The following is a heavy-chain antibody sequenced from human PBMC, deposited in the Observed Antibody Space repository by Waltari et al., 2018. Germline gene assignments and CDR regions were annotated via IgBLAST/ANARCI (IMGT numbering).Heavy chain of an antibody. CDR1: GFTFSWYW. V-gene: IGHV3-7*01. CDR2: IKQDGSEK. Sequence: EVQLVESGGALVQPGGSLRLSCAGSGFTFSWYWMTWVRQAPGKGVGGVANIKQDGSEKYYVDSGKGRFTISRDNAKKSLYLQMNSLRVEDTAVYYCARDTSGGLDYWGQGTLVTVSS. J-gene: IGHJ4*02. CDR3: ARDTSGGLDY. D-gene: IGHD2-15*01.